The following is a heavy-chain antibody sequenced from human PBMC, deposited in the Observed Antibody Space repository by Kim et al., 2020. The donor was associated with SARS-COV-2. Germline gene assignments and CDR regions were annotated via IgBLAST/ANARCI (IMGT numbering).Heavy chain of an antibody. CDR2: IYSGGST. D-gene: IGHD6-13*01. V-gene: IGHV3-53*01. J-gene: IGHJ6*02. Sequence: GGSLRLSCAASGFTVSSNYMSWVRQAPGKGLEWVSVIYSGGSTYYADSVKDRFTISRDNSKNTLYLQMNSLRAEDTAVYYCARDGPPAAERDYYYGMDVWGQGTTVTVSS. CDR3: ARDGPPAAERDYYYGMDV. CDR1: GFTVSSNY.